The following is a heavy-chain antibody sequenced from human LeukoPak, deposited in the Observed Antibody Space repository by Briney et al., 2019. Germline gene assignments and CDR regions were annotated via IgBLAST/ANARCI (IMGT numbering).Heavy chain of an antibody. J-gene: IGHJ4*02. CDR2: ISDSGGSP. CDR1: GITFSRFA. Sequence: PGGSLRLSCAASGITFSRFAMSWVRQAPGKGLEWVSGISDSGGSPYYADSVKGRFTISRDNSKNTLYLQMNGLRAEDTAIYYCATYRRGYHDTNESYYFDYWGQGTLVTVSS. CDR3: ATYRRGYHDTNESYYFDY. V-gene: IGHV3-23*01. D-gene: IGHD2-8*01.